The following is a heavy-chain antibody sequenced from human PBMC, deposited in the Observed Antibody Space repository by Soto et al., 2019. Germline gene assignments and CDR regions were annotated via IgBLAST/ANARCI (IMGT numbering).Heavy chain of an antibody. D-gene: IGHD2-15*01. Sequence: EVQLVESGGGLVKPGGSLRLSCVASGFTFRSYTMNWVRQAPGKGLEWVSAIRGFSPYTFYADSLKGRFTISRDNAKNSLYLQMNSLRAEDTAVYYCARDRGYDAHDYYYNVMDVWGQGTTVTVSS. J-gene: IGHJ6*02. V-gene: IGHV3-21*01. CDR2: IRGFSPYT. CDR1: GFTFRSYT. CDR3: ARDRGYDAHDYYYNVMDV.